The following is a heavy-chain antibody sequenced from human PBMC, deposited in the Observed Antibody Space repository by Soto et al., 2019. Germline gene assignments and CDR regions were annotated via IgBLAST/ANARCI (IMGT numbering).Heavy chain of an antibody. Sequence: ASVKVSCKASGYTFTSYYMHWVRQAPGQGLEWMGWINPNSGGTNYAQKFQGWVTMTRDTSISTAYMELSRLRSDDTAVYYCARGLGIQLWLSRWGQGTLVTVSS. J-gene: IGHJ4*02. CDR3: ARGLGIQLWLSR. D-gene: IGHD5-18*01. CDR2: INPNSGGT. CDR1: GYTFTSYY. V-gene: IGHV1-2*04.